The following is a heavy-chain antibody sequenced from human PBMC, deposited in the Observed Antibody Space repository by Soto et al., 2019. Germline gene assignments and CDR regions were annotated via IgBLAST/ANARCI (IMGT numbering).Heavy chain of an antibody. D-gene: IGHD3-3*01. CDR1: GGSFSGYY. V-gene: IGHV4-34*01. Sequence: PSETLSLTCAVYGGSFSGYYWSWIRQPPGKGLEWIGEINHSGSTNYNPSFKSRVTVLGDRSKNQFSLKLSSVTAADTAVYYCARGLLKAIFGVVXVWGKGTTVTVSS. CDR2: INHSGST. J-gene: IGHJ6*04. CDR3: ARGLLKAIFGVVXV.